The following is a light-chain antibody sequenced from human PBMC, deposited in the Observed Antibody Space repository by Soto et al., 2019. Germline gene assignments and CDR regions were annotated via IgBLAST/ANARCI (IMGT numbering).Light chain of an antibody. Sequence: DIQMTQSPSSVSTSVGDRVTITCRASQRISTYLNWYQQKPGKAPKLLIYAAFSLQSGVPSRFSGSGSGTEFTLTISSLQPEDFATYYCQQSYSTPRTFGQGTKLEIK. J-gene: IGKJ2*01. V-gene: IGKV1-39*01. CDR2: AAF. CDR1: QRISTY. CDR3: QQSYSTPRT.